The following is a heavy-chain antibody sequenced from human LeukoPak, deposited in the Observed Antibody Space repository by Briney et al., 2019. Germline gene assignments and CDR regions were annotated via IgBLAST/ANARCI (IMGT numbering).Heavy chain of an antibody. V-gene: IGHV4-59*08. D-gene: IGHD2-21*01. CDR3: ARHYYDRSDCYSFDY. CDR1: GGSISGYY. Sequence: SETLSPTCTVSGGSISGYYWSWIRQPPGKGLEWIGYIYSSGSTSYNPSLWSRVTISLDTSQNHFSLMLSSVTAADTAVYYCARHYYDRSDCYSFDYWGQGTLVTVSS. J-gene: IGHJ4*02. CDR2: IYSSGST.